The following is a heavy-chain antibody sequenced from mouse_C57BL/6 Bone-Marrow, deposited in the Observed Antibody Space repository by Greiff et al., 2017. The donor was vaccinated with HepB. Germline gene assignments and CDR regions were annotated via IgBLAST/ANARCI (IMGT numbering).Heavy chain of an antibody. D-gene: IGHD2-3*01. V-gene: IGHV1-52*01. Sequence: QVQLQQPGAELVRPGSSVKLSCKASGYTFTSYWMHWVKQRPIQGLEWIGNIDPSDSETHYNQKFKDKATLTVDKSYSTAYMQLSSLTSEDSAVYYCASGVYDGYVYAMDYWGQGTSVTVSS. CDR1: GYTFTSYW. CDR2: IDPSDSET. J-gene: IGHJ4*01. CDR3: ASGVYDGYVYAMDY.